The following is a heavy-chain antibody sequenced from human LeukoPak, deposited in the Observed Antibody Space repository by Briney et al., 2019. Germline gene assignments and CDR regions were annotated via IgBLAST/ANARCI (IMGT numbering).Heavy chain of an antibody. J-gene: IGHJ4*02. D-gene: IGHD1-26*01. CDR2: IYYSGST. Sequence: SETLSLTCTVSGGSISSYYWSWIRQPPGKGQEWIGYIYYSGSTNYNPSLKSRVTISVDTSKNQFSLKLGSVTAADTAVYYCARVLGSWEVDYWGQGTLVTVSS. CDR3: ARVLGSWEVDY. CDR1: GGSISSYY. V-gene: IGHV4-59*01.